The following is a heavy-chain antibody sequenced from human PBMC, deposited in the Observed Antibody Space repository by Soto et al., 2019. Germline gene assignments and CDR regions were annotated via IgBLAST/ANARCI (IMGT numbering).Heavy chain of an antibody. CDR1: GYTCISYG. Sequence: HVQLVQSGAEVKKPGASLKVSCKASGYTCISYGVSWVRQAPGQGLEGLGWISPYNGNTNYAQKFQGRITMTTDTSTSTVYMDLRSLRTDDTAVYYCARDQTKWLTDAFDIWGQGTMVVVSS. J-gene: IGHJ3*02. D-gene: IGHD5-12*01. CDR3: ARDQTKWLTDAFDI. CDR2: ISPYNGNT. V-gene: IGHV1-18*01.